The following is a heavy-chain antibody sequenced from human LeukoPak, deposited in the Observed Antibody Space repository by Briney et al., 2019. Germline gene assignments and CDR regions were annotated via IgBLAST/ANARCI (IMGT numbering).Heavy chain of an antibody. J-gene: IGHJ4*02. Sequence: PGGSLRLSCAAAGFTSSNHGMNWVRQAPGKGLEWVSCIIPIGDITYYTDSGKGPFTISTDNSKNTLDLEAISLTAEETAGYYCAKDGPRTRGWFFLEYWGEGILVSVS. D-gene: IGHD6-19*01. CDR3: AKDGPRTRGWFFLEY. V-gene: IGHV3-23*01. CDR1: GFTSSNHG. CDR2: IIPIGDIT.